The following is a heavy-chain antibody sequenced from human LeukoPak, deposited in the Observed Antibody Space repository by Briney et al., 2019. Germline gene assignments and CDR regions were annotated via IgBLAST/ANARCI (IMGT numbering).Heavy chain of an antibody. Sequence: SETLSLTCTVSGGSVSSTSHYWGWIRQPPGKGLEWIGSISYSGSTYYNPSLKSRVTMSVDTSKNQFSLKLSSVTAADTAVYYCARTTDYWGQGTLVTVSS. CDR2: ISYSGST. CDR1: GGSVSSTSHY. D-gene: IGHD1-1*01. V-gene: IGHV4-39*01. CDR3: ARTTDY. J-gene: IGHJ4*02.